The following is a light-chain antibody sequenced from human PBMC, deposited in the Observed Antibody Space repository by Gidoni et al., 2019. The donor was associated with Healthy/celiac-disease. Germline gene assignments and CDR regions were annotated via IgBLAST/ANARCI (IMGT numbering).Light chain of an antibody. Sequence: DIQMTQSPSTLSASVGDRVTITCRDRQSISRWLAWYQQKPGKARKLLIDKASSLESVVPSRFSGSGSGTEFTLTISSLQPDDFATYYCQQYNSYPCTFGQGTKLEIK. V-gene: IGKV1-5*03. CDR3: QQYNSYPCT. CDR2: KAS. CDR1: QSISRW. J-gene: IGKJ2*02.